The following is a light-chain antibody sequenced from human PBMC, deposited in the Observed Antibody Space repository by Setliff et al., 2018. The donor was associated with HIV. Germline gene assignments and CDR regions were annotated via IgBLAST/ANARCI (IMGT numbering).Light chain of an antibody. CDR1: NSDVGSYNF. CDR3: CSYAGDTAFYV. CDR2: EVN. V-gene: IGLV2-23*02. J-gene: IGLJ1*01. Sequence: QSALAQTASVSGSPGQSITISCTGTNSDVGSYNFVSWYQLHPGKAPKLMIYEVNNRPSGVSNRFSGSKSGNTASLTISGLQAEDEADYYCCSYAGDTAFYVFGIGTKVTVL.